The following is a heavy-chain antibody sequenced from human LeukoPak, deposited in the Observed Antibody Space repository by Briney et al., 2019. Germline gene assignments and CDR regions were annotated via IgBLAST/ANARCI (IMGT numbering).Heavy chain of an antibody. J-gene: IGHJ6*02. CDR3: ARGGGNSRRHYYYYYGMDV. CDR2: INHSGST. V-gene: IGHV4-39*07. CDR1: GGSISSGGYY. D-gene: IGHD4-23*01. Sequence: NPSETLSLTCTVSGGSISSGGYYWNWIRQSPGKGLEWIGEINHSGSTNYNPSLKSRVTISVDTSKNQFSLKLSSVTAADTAVYYCARGGGNSRRHYYYYYGMDVWGQGATVTVSS.